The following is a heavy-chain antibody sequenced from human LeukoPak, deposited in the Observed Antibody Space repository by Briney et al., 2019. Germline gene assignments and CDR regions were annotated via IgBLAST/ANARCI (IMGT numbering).Heavy chain of an antibody. CDR2: IYTSGST. CDR3: AGDLDSSGWYFGPGGDAFDI. J-gene: IGHJ3*02. Sequence: DPSETLSLTCTVSGGSISSYYWSWIRQPAGKGLEWIGRIYTSGSTNYNPSLKSRVTMSVDTSKNQFSLKLSSVTAADTAVYYCAGDLDSSGWYFGPGGDAFDIWGQGTVVTVSS. V-gene: IGHV4-4*07. CDR1: GGSISSYY. D-gene: IGHD6-19*01.